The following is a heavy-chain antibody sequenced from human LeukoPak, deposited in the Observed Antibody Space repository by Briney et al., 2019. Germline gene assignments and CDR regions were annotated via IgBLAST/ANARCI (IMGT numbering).Heavy chain of an antibody. CDR3: ARAHDYGDSSGCPGAPDY. V-gene: IGHV1-18*01. CDR2: ISAYNGNT. J-gene: IGHJ4*02. CDR1: GYTFTSYG. Sequence: ASVKVSCKASGYTFTSYGISWVRQAPGQGLEWMGWISAYNGNTNYAQKLQGRVTMTTDTSTSTAYMELRSLRSDDTAVYYCARAHDYGDSSGCPGAPDYWGQGTLVTVSS. D-gene: IGHD3-22*01.